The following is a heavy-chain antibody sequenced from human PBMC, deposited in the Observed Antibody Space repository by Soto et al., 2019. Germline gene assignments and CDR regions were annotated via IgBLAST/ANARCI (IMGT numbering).Heavy chain of an antibody. D-gene: IGHD2-2*01. J-gene: IGHJ5*02. Sequence: GASVKVSCKASVYIFINYGITWVRQAPGQGLEWMGWISGYNGNTKYADKLQGRVTMTTDTSTTTAYMELRSLRSDDTAVYYCARDEVPAANWLDRWGQGTLVTVSS. CDR1: VYIFINYG. V-gene: IGHV1-18*01. CDR2: ISGYNGNT. CDR3: ARDEVPAANWLDR.